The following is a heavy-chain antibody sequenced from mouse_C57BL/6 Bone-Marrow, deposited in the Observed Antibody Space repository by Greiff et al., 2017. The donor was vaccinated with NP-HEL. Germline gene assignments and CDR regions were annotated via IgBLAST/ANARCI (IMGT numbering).Heavy chain of an antibody. CDR1: GFNIKDYY. Sequence: VQLQQSGAELVKPGASVKLSCTASGFNIKDYYMHWVKQRTEQGLEWLGRIDPEDGETKFAQKFPGKATLTADTSSNTAYLQLSSLTSEDTAVYYCARGSPAWFAYWGQGTLVTVSA. V-gene: IGHV14-2*01. J-gene: IGHJ3*01. CDR3: ARGSPAWFAY. CDR2: IDPEDGET.